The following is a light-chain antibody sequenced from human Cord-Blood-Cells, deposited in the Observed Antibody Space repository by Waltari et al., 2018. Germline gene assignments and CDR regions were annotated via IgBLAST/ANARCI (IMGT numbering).Light chain of an antibody. CDR2: KAS. J-gene: IGKJ3*01. CDR3: QQYNSYSIFT. V-gene: IGKV1-5*03. Sequence: DIQMTQSPSTLPASVGDRVTITCRASQSISSWLAWYQQKPGKAPKLLIDKASSLESGVPSRFSGSGSGTEFTLTISSLQPDGFATYYCQQYNSYSIFTFGPGTKVDIK. CDR1: QSISSW.